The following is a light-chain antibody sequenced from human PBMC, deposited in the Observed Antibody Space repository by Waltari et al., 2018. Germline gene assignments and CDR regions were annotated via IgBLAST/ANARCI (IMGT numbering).Light chain of an antibody. CDR2: WAS. V-gene: IGKV4-1*01. J-gene: IGKJ4*01. Sequence: DIVMTQSPDSLAVSLGERATINCESSQRILSASNNKNSIAWYQQKPGQPPKLLIHWASTRQSGVPDRFSASGSGTDFTLTISSLQAEDVAVYYCQQYSTVPVTFGGGTKVEIK. CDR1: QRILSASNNKNS. CDR3: QQYSTVPVT.